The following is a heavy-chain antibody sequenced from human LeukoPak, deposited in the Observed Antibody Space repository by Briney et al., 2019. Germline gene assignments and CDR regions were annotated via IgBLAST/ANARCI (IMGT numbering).Heavy chain of an antibody. CDR1: GFTFSSYG. Sequence: QSGGSLRLSCAASGFTFSSYGMHWVRQAPGKGLEWVAVISNDGSNKYYADSVKGRSTISRDNSKNTLYLQMNSLRAEDTAVYYCAKGSVAGTFDYWGQGTLVTVSS. D-gene: IGHD6-19*01. V-gene: IGHV3-30*18. CDR3: AKGSVAGTFDY. J-gene: IGHJ4*02. CDR2: ISNDGSNK.